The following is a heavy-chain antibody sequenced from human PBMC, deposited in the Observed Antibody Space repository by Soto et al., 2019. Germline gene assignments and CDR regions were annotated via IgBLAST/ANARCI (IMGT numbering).Heavy chain of an antibody. Sequence: ASVKVSCKASGYTFTSYGISWVRQAPGEGLEWMGWISAYNGNTNYAQKLQGRVTMTTDTSTSTAYMELRSLRSDDTAVYYCARERGNYGDYYYYYYMDVWGKGTTVTVSS. CDR1: GYTFTSYG. CDR2: ISAYNGNT. CDR3: ARERGNYGDYYYYYYMDV. D-gene: IGHD4-17*01. V-gene: IGHV1-18*01. J-gene: IGHJ6*03.